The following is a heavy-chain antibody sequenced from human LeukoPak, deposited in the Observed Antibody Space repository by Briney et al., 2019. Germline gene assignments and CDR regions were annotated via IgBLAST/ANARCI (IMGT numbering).Heavy chain of an antibody. J-gene: IGHJ6*02. V-gene: IGHV3-43*02. CDR3: AKAWGYYYYGMDV. Sequence: GGSLRLSCAASGFTFDDYAMHWVRQAPGKGLEWVSLISGDGGSTYYADSVKGRFTISRDNSKNSLYLQMNSLRTEGTALYYCAKAWGYYYYGMDVWGQGTTVTVSS. CDR2: ISGDGGST. D-gene: IGHD1-26*01. CDR1: GFTFDDYA.